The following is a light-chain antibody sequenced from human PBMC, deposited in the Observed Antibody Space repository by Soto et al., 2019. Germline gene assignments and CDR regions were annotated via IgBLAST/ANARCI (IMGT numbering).Light chain of an antibody. Sequence: DIQMTQSPSTLSASVGDRVTITCRASQSISSWLAWYQQKPGKAPKLLIYKASSLESGVPSRFSGSGSGTEFTLTISSLQPDDFATYYCQQYNSYSTFAQGTEVDI. J-gene: IGKJ1*01. V-gene: IGKV1-5*03. CDR3: QQYNSYST. CDR1: QSISSW. CDR2: KAS.